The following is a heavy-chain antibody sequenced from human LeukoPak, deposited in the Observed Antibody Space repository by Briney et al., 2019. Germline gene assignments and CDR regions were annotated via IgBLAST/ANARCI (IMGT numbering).Heavy chain of an antibody. Sequence: GGSLRLSCAASGFTFSSYGMHWVRQAPGKGLEWVSGISWNSDSVGYADSVKGRFTISRDNAENSLYLQMNSLRAEDTAFYYCARAGGSRYYYAMDVWGQGTTVTVSS. J-gene: IGHJ6*02. CDR1: GFTFSSYG. D-gene: IGHD3-16*01. V-gene: IGHV3-9*01. CDR2: ISWNSDSV. CDR3: ARAGGSRYYYAMDV.